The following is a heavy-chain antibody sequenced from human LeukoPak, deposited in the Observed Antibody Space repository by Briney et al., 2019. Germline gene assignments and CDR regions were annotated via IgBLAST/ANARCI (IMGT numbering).Heavy chain of an antibody. CDR2: IYSGGST. CDR3: ARVNINNWHSCDY. D-gene: IGHD1-1*01. V-gene: IGHV3-53*01. Sequence: GGSLRLSCAASGFTVSSNYMSWVRQAPGKGLEWVSVIYSGGSTYYADSVKGRFTISRDNSKNTLYLQMNSLRAEDTAVYYCARVNINNWHSCDYWGQGTLVTVSS. J-gene: IGHJ4*02. CDR1: GFTVSSNY.